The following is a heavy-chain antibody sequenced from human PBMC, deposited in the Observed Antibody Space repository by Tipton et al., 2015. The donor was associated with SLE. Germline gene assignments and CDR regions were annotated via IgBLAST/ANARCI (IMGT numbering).Heavy chain of an antibody. J-gene: IGHJ4*02. CDR2: IYYSGST. CDR1: GGSISSSSYY. Sequence: TLSLTCTVSGGSISSSSYYWGWIRQPPGKGLEWIGSIYYSGSTYYNPSLKSRVTISVDTSKNQFSLKLSSVTAADTAVYYCARGLLDYWGQGTLVTVSS. CDR3: ARGLLDY. V-gene: IGHV4-39*01.